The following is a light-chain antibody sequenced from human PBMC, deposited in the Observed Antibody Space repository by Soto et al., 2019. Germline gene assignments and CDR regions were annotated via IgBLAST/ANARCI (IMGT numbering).Light chain of an antibody. CDR3: QHYGSSQYT. J-gene: IGKJ2*01. CDR1: QGVGNMY. CDR2: GAS. V-gene: IGKV3-20*01. Sequence: EMGLPRSPAPLPLSPGKRATLPSRASQGVGNMYLPWSQQKPGQAPSLLIYGASSRATGIPDRFSGSGSGTDFTLTISRLEPEDFALYYCQHYGSSQYTFGQGTKLEI.